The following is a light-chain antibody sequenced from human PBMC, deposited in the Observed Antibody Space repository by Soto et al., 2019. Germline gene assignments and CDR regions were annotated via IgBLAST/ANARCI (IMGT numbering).Light chain of an antibody. J-gene: IGKJ4*01. CDR2: DTS. Sequence: EIVLTQSPGTLSLSPGERATLSCRASQSVTSNYLAWYQQKPGRAPGLLIYDTSNRATGIPARFSGGGSGTEFTLTINSLQSEDFAVYYCQRYNRWPLSFGGGTKVDIK. CDR1: QSVTSN. CDR3: QRYNRWPLS. V-gene: IGKV3D-15*01.